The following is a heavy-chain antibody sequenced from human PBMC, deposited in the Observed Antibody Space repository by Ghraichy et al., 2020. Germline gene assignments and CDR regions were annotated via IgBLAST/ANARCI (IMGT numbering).Heavy chain of an antibody. CDR2: AYHSGRT. V-gene: IGHV4-59*08. Sequence: SETLSLTCTVSGVSISAYYCNWVRQPPGKGLEWIGYAYHSGRTKYNPSLETRVTISLDASKNQFSLNLTSVTAADTAVYYCVTGVGWQPDYWGHGTLVTVS. CDR1: GVSISAYY. CDR3: VTGVGWQPDY. J-gene: IGHJ4*01. D-gene: IGHD5-24*01.